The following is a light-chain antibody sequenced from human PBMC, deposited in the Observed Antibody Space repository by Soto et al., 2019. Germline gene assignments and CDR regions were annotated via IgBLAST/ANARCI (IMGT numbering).Light chain of an antibody. CDR3: QQYKKWPPLT. CDR2: GAF. J-gene: IGKJ4*01. CDR1: QSVAFH. Sequence: EIVMTQSPATLSVSPGETATLSCRASQSVAFHLAWYQQKHGQGPRLLIYGAFTRATGIPARFSGSGSGTEFTLTISSMQSEDFAVYYCQQYKKWPPLTFGGGTKVEIK. V-gene: IGKV3-15*01.